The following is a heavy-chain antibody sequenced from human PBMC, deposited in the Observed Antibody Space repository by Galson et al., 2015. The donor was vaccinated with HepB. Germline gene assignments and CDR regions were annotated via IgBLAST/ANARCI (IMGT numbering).Heavy chain of an antibody. CDR1: GGSFSGYY. D-gene: IGHD3-10*01. CDR2: INHSGST. Sequence: SETLSLTCAVYGGSFSGYYWSWIRQPPGKRLEWIGEINHSGSTNYNPSLKSRVTTSVDTSKNQFSLKLSSVTAADTAVYYCARASGVGYYGSGSYYKRYYFDYWGQGTLVTVSS. V-gene: IGHV4-34*01. CDR3: ARASGVGYYGSGSYYKRYYFDY. J-gene: IGHJ4*02.